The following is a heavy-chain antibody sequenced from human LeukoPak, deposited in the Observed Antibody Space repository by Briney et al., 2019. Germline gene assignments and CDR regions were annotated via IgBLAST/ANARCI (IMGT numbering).Heavy chain of an antibody. J-gene: IGHJ3*02. CDR3: ARDLEMATITNAFDI. CDR1: GGTFSSYA. Sequence: GASVKVSCKASGGTFSSYAISWVRQAPGQGLEWMGRIIPILGIANYAQKFQGRVTITADKSTSTAYMELSSLRSEDTAVYYCARDLEMATITNAFDIWGQGTMVTVSS. V-gene: IGHV1-69*04. D-gene: IGHD5-24*01. CDR2: IIPILGIA.